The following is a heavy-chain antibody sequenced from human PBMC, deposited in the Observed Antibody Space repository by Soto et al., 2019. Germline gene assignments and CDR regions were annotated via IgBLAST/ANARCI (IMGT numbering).Heavy chain of an antibody. CDR3: ARTDRDFYGLDV. V-gene: IGHV3-13*05. Sequence: EVQLVESGGGLVQPGGSLRLSCAASGFTFRNYDMHWVRQGTGKGLEWVSGISAAGDPDYADSVEGRSTISRENAQNSFFLQMNSLRVGDTAVYYCARTDRDFYGLDVWGQGTTVIVSS. CDR2: ISAAGDP. J-gene: IGHJ6*02. CDR1: GFTFRNYD.